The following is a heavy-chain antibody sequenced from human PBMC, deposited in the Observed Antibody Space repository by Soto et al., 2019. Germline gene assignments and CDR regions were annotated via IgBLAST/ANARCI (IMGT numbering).Heavy chain of an antibody. CDR3: ASGLITEAGTRNY. V-gene: IGHV3-33*03. J-gene: IGHJ4*02. CDR2: IWYDGSNT. CDR1: GFFLRDFG. D-gene: IGHD6-19*01. Sequence: GGSLRLSCVASGFFLRDFGMHWVRQAPGKGLEWVSVIWYDGSNTYQGESVKGRFTMSRDNAKNTLYLQMNSLRPDDTAVYYCASGLITEAGTRNYWGPGTLVTVSS.